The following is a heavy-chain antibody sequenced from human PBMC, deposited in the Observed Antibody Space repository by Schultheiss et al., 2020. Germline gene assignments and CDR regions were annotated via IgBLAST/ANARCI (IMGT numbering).Heavy chain of an antibody. CDR3: ARDPNCTGDVCSGWFDP. J-gene: IGHJ5*02. Sequence: ASVKVSCKASGYTFTGYYMHWVRQAPGQGLEWMGWINPNSGGTNYAQKFQGRVTMTRDTSTSTVYMELSSLRSEDTAVYYCARDPNCTGDVCSGWFDPWGQGTLVTVSS. V-gene: IGHV1-2*02. CDR1: GYTFTGYY. D-gene: IGHD2-8*02. CDR2: INPNSGGT.